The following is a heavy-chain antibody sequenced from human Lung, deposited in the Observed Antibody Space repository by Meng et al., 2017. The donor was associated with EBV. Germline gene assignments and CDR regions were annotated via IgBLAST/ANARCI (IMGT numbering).Heavy chain of an antibody. Sequence: HVQPQESGAGLVKPSQTLSPTCTGSGGSIRSGGFYWSWIRQHPGKGLEWIGYIYYSGSTYYNPSLRSRVAISIDTSKNQFSLKLTSVTAADTAVYFCARTNYGDYNWFNPWGQGTLVTVSS. J-gene: IGHJ5*02. V-gene: IGHV4-31*03. CDR3: ARTNYGDYNWFNP. D-gene: IGHD4-17*01. CDR2: IYYSGST. CDR1: GGSIRSGGFY.